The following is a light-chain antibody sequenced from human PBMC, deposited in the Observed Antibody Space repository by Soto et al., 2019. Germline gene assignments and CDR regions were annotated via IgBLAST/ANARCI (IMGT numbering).Light chain of an antibody. J-gene: IGLJ1*01. CDR2: EVN. CDR1: SSDIGDYNY. V-gene: IGLV2-8*01. Sequence: QSALTQPPSASESPGQSVTISCTGTSSDIGDYNYVSWYQHHPGQAPELMIYEVNKRPSGVPDRFSGSKSGNTASLTVSRLQAEDEADYYCSSYAGSNNFVFGTGTQLTVL. CDR3: SSYAGSNNFV.